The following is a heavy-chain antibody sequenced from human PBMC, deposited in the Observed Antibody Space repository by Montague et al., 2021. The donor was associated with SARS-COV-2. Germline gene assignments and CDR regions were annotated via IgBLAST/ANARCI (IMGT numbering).Heavy chain of an antibody. J-gene: IGHJ4*02. Sequence: SETLSLTCTVSGGSISRPDYYWGWIPQSPGQGLVSIGSISYAGRTYYNPSLRSRVSFSMDTSKNHFSLSLNSLTAADTAVYFCARQLPSYFSTNKCYPYYFDVWGQGALVTVSS. CDR3: ARQLPSYFSTNKCYPYYFDV. V-gene: IGHV4-39*01. D-gene: IGHD2-8*01. CDR2: ISYAGRT. CDR1: GGSISRPDYY.